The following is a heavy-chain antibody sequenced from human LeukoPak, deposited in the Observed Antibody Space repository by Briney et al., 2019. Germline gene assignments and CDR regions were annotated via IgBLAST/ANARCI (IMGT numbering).Heavy chain of an antibody. Sequence: SETLSRTCTVSGGSISSSSYYWGWIRQPPGKGLEWIGSIYYSGSTYYNPSLKSRVTISVDTSKNQFSLKLSSVTAADTAVYYCARHRMYYYDSSGRGVADAFDIWGQGTMVTVSS. V-gene: IGHV4-39*01. CDR3: ARHRMYYYDSSGRGVADAFDI. CDR1: GGSISSSSYY. J-gene: IGHJ3*02. CDR2: IYYSGST. D-gene: IGHD3-22*01.